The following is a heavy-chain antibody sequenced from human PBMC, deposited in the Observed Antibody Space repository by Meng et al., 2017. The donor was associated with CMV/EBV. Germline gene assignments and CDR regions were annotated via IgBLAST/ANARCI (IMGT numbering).Heavy chain of an antibody. J-gene: IGHJ4*02. Sequence: GGSLRLSCAASGFTFSDHYMDWVRQAPGKGLEWVGRTRNKANIYTTEYAASVKGRFTISRDDSKNSLYLQMNSLKTEDTAVYYCARSGGSYAPLDYWGQGTLVTVSS. CDR3: ARSGGSYAPLDY. CDR1: GFTFSDHY. D-gene: IGHD1-26*01. CDR2: TRNKANIYTT. V-gene: IGHV3-72*01.